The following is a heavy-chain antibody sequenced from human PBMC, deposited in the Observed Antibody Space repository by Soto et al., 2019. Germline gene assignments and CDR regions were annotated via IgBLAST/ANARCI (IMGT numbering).Heavy chain of an antibody. CDR3: ARSLFWSGYYTPDIWFDP. CDR2: IYYSGST. CDR1: GGSISSYY. Sequence: SETLSRTCTVSGGSISSYYWSCIRQPPGKGLEWIGYIYYSGSTNYNPSLKSRVTISVDTSKNQFSLKLSSVTAADTAVYYCARSLFWSGYYTPDIWFDPWGQGTLVTVSS. V-gene: IGHV4-59*01. J-gene: IGHJ5*02. D-gene: IGHD3-3*01.